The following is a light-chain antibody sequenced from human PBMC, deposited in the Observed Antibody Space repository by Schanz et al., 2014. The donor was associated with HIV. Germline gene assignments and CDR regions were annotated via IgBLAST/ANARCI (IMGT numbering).Light chain of an antibody. CDR2: EGS. Sequence: QSALTQSASVSGSPGQSITISCTGTISDVGSYNLVSWYQQHPGKAPKLIIYEGSKRPLGVSNRFSGSKSGNTASLTISGLQAEDEADYYCCSYAITTYVFGTGTKVTVL. J-gene: IGLJ1*01. CDR3: CSYAITTYV. CDR1: ISDVGSYNL. V-gene: IGLV2-23*01.